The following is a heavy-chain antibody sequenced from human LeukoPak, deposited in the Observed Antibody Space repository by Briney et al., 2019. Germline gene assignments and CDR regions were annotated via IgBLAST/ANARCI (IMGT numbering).Heavy chain of an antibody. D-gene: IGHD3-22*01. CDR3: ATEISSGYYFH. J-gene: IGHJ4*02. V-gene: IGHV1-24*01. CDR2: FDPENDEK. Sequence: ASVRVSCMVSGYVLAVFSIHWVRQAPGKGLEWMGGFDPENDEKMYAQKFQGRVTMTEDTSLDTAYMELSSLRSEDTAVYYCATEISSGYYFHWGLGTLVTVSS. CDR1: GYVLAVFS.